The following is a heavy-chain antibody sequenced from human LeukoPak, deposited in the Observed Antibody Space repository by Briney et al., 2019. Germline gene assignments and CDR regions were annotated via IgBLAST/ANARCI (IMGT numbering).Heavy chain of an antibody. CDR2: ISTSSGST. Sequence: GGSLRLSCAASGFTFSTYAMNWVRQAPGKGLEWVSAISTSSGSTYYADYVKGRFTISRDDSKNTLYLQVNSLRAEDTAIYYCAKDSSGWFYYFDYWGQGTLVTVSS. J-gene: IGHJ4*02. CDR3: AKDSSGWFYYFDY. CDR1: GFTFSTYA. V-gene: IGHV3-23*01. D-gene: IGHD6-19*01.